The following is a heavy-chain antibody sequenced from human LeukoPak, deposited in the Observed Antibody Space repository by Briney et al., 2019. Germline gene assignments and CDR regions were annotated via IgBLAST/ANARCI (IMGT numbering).Heavy chain of an antibody. J-gene: IGHJ4*02. CDR2: IYTSGST. CDR1: GGSISSYY. Sequence: PSETLSLTCTVSGGSISSYYWSWIRQPAGKGLEWIGRIYTSGSTNYNPSLKSRVTMSVDTSKNQFSLKLSSVTAADTAVYYCARDGRFDGTTGTTFDYWGQGTLVTVSS. V-gene: IGHV4-4*07. D-gene: IGHD1-1*01. CDR3: ARDGRFDGTTGTTFDY.